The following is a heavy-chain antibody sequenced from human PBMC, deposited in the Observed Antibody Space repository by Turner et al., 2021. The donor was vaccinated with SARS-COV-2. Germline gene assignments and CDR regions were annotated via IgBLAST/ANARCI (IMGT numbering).Heavy chain of an antibody. CDR1: GFTFSSYG. V-gene: IGHV3-30*18. J-gene: IGHJ4*02. D-gene: IGHD5-18*01. CDR3: AKGGGYSYVYWAGDY. CDR2: ISNDGSDK. Sequence: QVQLVESGGGVVQPGRSLRLSCAASGFTFSSYGMHWVRQAPGKGLEWVGVISNDGSDKYYADSVKGRFTISRDNSKNTLYLQMNSLRTEDTAVFYCAKGGGYSYVYWAGDYWGQGTLVTVSS.